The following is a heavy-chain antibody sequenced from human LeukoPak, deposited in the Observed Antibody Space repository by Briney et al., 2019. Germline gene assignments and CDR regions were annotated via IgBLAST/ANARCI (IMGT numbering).Heavy chain of an antibody. CDR1: GFTFDDYA. D-gene: IGHD2-2*01. J-gene: IGHJ6*03. Sequence: PGGSLRLSCAASGFTFDDYAMHWVRQAPGKGLEWVSGISWNSGSIGYADSVKGRFTISRDNAKNSLYLQMNSLRAEDTAVYYCARDDVVPAALWSYMDVWGKGTTVTVSS. V-gene: IGHV3-9*01. CDR3: ARDDVVPAALWSYMDV. CDR2: ISWNSGSI.